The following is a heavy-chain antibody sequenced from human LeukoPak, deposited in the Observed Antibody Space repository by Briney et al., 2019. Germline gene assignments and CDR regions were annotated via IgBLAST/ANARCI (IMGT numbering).Heavy chain of an antibody. V-gene: IGHV3-23*01. J-gene: IGHJ3*02. D-gene: IGHD1-1*01. CDR1: GFTVSSNY. CDR2: ISASGDVT. Sequence: GGSLRLSCAASGFTVSSNYMSWLRQAPGKGLEWVSGISASGDVTFHADPVKGRFTISRDNSKNTLYLQMTSLRAEDTAEYYCAKSLFTSATGTGRAFHIWGQGTMVTVSS. CDR3: AKSLFTSATGTGRAFHI.